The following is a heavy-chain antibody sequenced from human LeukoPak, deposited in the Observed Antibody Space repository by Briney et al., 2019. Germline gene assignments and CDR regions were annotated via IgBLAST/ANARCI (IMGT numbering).Heavy chain of an antibody. Sequence: ASVKVSCKASGYTFTAYYVHWVRQAPGQGLKWMGWINPNNGGTNYAQKFQGRVTMARDTSISTVYMDLSSLGSDDTAVYYCARDGEYGTGSYYRGSFDYWGQGILVTVSS. CDR3: ARDGEYGTGSYYRGSFDY. D-gene: IGHD3-10*01. J-gene: IGHJ4*02. CDR2: INPNNGGT. V-gene: IGHV1-2*02. CDR1: GYTFTAYY.